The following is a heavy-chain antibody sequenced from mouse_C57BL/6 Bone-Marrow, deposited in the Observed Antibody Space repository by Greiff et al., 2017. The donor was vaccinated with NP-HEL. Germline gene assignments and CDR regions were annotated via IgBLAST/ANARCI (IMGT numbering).Heavy chain of an antibody. CDR2: ISYSGST. D-gene: IGHD1-1*01. Sequence: EVQVVESGPGLAKPSQTLSLPCSVTGYSITSAYWNWIRKFPGTKLEYMGYISYSGSTYYNPSLKSRLSIPRDTSNHTYYMQLKSVTTEYTATYYCARWRYYGSSHGMDYWGQGTSVTVAS. V-gene: IGHV3-8*01. J-gene: IGHJ4*01. CDR3: ARWRYYGSSHGMDY. CDR1: GYSITSAY.